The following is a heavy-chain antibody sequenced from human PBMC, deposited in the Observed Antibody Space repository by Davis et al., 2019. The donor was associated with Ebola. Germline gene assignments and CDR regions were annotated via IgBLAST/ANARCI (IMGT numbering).Heavy chain of an antibody. D-gene: IGHD5-12*01. V-gene: IGHV4-39*01. CDR1: GGSIASPAHY. CDR2: IYYTGST. Sequence: GSLRLSCTVSGGSIASPAHYWDWIRQPPGKGLEWIGNIYYTGSTDSSPSLESRVSISVDTTTNQFSMKLSSVTAADTAVYYCARHSGYYYFDSWGRGTLVTVSS. CDR3: ARHSGYYYFDS. J-gene: IGHJ4*02.